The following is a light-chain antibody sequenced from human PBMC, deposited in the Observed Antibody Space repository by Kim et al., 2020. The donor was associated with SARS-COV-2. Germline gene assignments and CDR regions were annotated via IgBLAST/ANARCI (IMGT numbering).Light chain of an antibody. J-gene: IGKJ1*01. Sequence: DIQMTQSPSTLSASVGDRVTITCRASQSISSWLAWYQQKPGKAPELLIHMASNLRSGVPSRFSGSGSGTEFTLTISSLQPDDFAAYYCQQYNTYSGTFGQGTKVDIK. CDR2: MAS. CDR1: QSISSW. V-gene: IGKV1-5*03. CDR3: QQYNTYSGT.